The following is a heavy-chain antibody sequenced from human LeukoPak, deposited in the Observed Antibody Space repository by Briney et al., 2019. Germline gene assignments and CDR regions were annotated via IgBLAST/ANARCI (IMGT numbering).Heavy chain of an antibody. Sequence: PSETLSLTSTLSGVSITRYYWSSIRQPPGHGLEWCGYIYYTRSTNYNPSLNSRVIISVDTSKNQFSLKLSSVTAADTAVYYCARALSTRARYYYYMDVWGKGTTVTVSS. CDR2: IYYTRST. J-gene: IGHJ6*03. CDR1: GVSITRYY. V-gene: IGHV4-59*01. CDR3: ARALSTRARYYYYMDV.